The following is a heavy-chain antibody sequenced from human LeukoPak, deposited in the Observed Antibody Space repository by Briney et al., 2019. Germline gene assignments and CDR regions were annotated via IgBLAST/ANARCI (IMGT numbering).Heavy chain of an antibody. D-gene: IGHD2-21*01. Sequence: SETLSLTCTVSGGSISSSYWSWIRQPAGKGLEWIGRLYTSGSTKYNYNPSLKSRVTMSVDTSKNQFSLNLTSVTAADTAVYYCAREPNSALWGQGTLLTLFS. CDR1: GGSISSSY. J-gene: IGHJ4*02. V-gene: IGHV4-4*07. CDR3: AREPNSAL. CDR2: LYTSGST.